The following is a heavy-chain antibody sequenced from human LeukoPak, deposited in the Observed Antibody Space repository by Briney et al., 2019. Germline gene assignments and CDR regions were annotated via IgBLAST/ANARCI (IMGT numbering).Heavy chain of an antibody. D-gene: IGHD1-26*01. CDR3: ARVEAGGSYHFDY. J-gene: IGHJ4*02. CDR1: GFTFSSYW. V-gene: IGHV3-74*01. CDR2: INSDGSST. Sequence: GGSLRLSCAASGFTFSSYWMHWVRQAPGKGLVWFSRINSDGSSTSYADSVKGRFTISRDNAKNTLYLQMNSLRAEDTAVYYCARVEAGGSYHFDYWGQGTLVTVSS.